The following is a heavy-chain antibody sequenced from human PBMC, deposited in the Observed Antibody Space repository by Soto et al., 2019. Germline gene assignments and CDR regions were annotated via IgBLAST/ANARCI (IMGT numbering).Heavy chain of an antibody. D-gene: IGHD6-25*01. CDR1: GNSISGYY. CDR2: IYYSGTI. Sequence: SETLSITCTVSGNSISGYYWNWIRQPPGKGLEWIGYIYYSGTINYSPSLKSRLNISVDTSKNQLSLKLSSVTAADTAVYYCARSVVPAAPFDFWGQGIRVT. CDR3: ARSVVPAAPFDF. V-gene: IGHV4-59*01. J-gene: IGHJ4*02.